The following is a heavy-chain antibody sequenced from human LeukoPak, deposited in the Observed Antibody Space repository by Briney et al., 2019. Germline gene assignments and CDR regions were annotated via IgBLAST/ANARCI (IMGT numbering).Heavy chain of an antibody. J-gene: IGHJ4*02. CDR1: GFTFSSYA. CDR2: ISGSGGST. V-gene: IGHV3-23*01. CDR3: AKDSVRGFSGVVVC. D-gene: IGHD3-10*01. Sequence: GGSLRLSCAVSGFTFSSYAMSWVRQAPGKGLEWVSAISGSGGSTYYADSVKGRFTISRDNSNNALYLQMNSLRAEDTAVYYCAKDSVRGFSGVVVCCGQGTLVTVSS.